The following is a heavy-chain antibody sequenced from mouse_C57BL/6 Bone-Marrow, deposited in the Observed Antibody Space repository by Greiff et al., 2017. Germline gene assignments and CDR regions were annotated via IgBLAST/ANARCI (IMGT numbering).Heavy chain of an antibody. Sequence: VQLQQPGAELVRPGTSVKLSCKASGYTFTSYWMHWVKQRPGQGLEWIGVIDPSDSYTNYNQKFKGKATLTVDTSSSTAYMKLSSLTSEDSAVYYCARGGYYYGRGWYFDVWGTGTTVTVSS. CDR1: GYTFTSYW. J-gene: IGHJ1*03. V-gene: IGHV1-59*01. CDR3: ARGGYYYGRGWYFDV. D-gene: IGHD1-1*01. CDR2: IDPSDSYT.